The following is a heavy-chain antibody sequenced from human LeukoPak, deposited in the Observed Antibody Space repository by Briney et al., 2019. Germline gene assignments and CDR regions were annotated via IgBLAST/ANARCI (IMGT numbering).Heavy chain of an antibody. CDR3: AKAPVTTCRGAFCYPFDY. J-gene: IGHJ4*02. CDR1: GFILSSYA. D-gene: IGHD2-15*01. V-gene: IGHV3-23*01. CDR2: ISDTGNT. Sequence: GGSLRLSCAASGFILSSYAMSWVRQAPGKGLEWVSAISDTGNTYHADSVKGRFTISRDSSKNTLFLQMNRLRPEDAAVYYCAKAPVTTCRGAFCYPFDYWGLGTLVTVSS.